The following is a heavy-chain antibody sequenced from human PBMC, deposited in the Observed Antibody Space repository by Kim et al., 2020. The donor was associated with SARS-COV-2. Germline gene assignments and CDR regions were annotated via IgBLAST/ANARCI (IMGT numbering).Heavy chain of an antibody. V-gene: IGHV3-48*03. CDR3: ARVRITYYYGSGSYGMDV. J-gene: IGHJ6*02. D-gene: IGHD3-10*01. Sequence: KGRFTISRDNAKNSLYLQMNSLRAEDTAVYYCARVRITYYYGSGSYGMDVWGQGTTVTVSS.